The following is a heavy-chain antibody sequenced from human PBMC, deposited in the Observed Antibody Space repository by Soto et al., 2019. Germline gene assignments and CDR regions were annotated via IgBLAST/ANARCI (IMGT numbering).Heavy chain of an antibody. CDR1: GYTFTTYY. Sequence: ASVKVSCKASGYTFTTYYMHWVRQAPGQGLEWMGIINPSGGDTNYAQKFQGRVTMTRDTSTSTFYMEQMNSLRAEDTDVYYCARESYYGMDVWGQGTTVTVSS. V-gene: IGHV1-46*01. CDR3: ARESYYGMDV. CDR2: INPSGGDT. J-gene: IGHJ6*02.